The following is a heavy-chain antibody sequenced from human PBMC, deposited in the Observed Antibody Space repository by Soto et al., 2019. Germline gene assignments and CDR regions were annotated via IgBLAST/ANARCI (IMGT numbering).Heavy chain of an antibody. CDR1: GFTFSSYA. CDR2: ISNDGSNK. J-gene: IGHJ6*02. CDR3: ARDMRPGDIDYYGVDV. Sequence: QVQLVESGGGVVQPGRSLRLSCAASGFTFSSYAMHWVRQAPGKGLEWVAVISNDGSNKYYADSVKGRFTISRDNSKNTLYLQMSSLRAEDSAVYYCARDMRPGDIDYYGVDVWGQGTTVTVTS. V-gene: IGHV3-30*14. D-gene: IGHD2-2*02.